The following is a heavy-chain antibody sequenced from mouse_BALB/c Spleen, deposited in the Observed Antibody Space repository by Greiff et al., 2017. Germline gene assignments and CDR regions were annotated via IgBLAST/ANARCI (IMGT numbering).Heavy chain of an antibody. V-gene: IGHV2-6-7*01. CDR2: IWGDGST. CDR1: GFSLTGYG. J-gene: IGHJ2*01. CDR3: ARSPYYDYGYFDY. Sequence: QVQLQQSGPGLVAPSQSLSITCTVSGFSLTGYGVNWVRQPPGKGLEWLGMIWGDGSTDYNSALKSRLSISKDNSKSQVFLKMNSLQTDDTARYFCARSPYYDYGYFDYWGQGTTLTVSS. D-gene: IGHD2-4*01.